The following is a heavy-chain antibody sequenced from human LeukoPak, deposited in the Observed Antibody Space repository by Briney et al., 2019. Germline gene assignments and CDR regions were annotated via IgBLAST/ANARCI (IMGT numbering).Heavy chain of an antibody. J-gene: IGHJ4*02. V-gene: IGHV4-31*03. CDR1: GGSISSGGYS. D-gene: IGHD3-3*01. Sequence: SETLSLTCTVSGGSISSGGYSWSWIRQHPGKGLEWIGYIYYSGSTYYNPSLKSRVTISVDTSKNQFSLKLSSATAADTAVYYCARVPRITIFGVDQYYFDYWGQGTLVTVSS. CDR3: ARVPRITIFGVDQYYFDY. CDR2: IYYSGST.